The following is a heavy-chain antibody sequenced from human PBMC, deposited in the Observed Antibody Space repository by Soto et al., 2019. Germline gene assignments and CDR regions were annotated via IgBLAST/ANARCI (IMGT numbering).Heavy chain of an antibody. D-gene: IGHD1-26*01. J-gene: IGHJ5*02. CDR2: INPYTGGT. Sequence: QVQLVQSGSEVKEPGASVKVSCKASGYTFTGYYVLWVRQAPGQGPECMGWINPYTGGTNYAQKFQGRVTMTRDTSISTAYMELSKLISDDTAIYYCARMATSGTLNWFDPWGQGTLVTVSS. CDR1: GYTFTGYY. V-gene: IGHV1-2*02. CDR3: ARMATSGTLNWFDP.